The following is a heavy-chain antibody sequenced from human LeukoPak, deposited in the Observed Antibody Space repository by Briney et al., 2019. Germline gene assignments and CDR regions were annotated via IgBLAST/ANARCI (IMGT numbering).Heavy chain of an antibody. CDR1: GGSISSCY. CDR2: IYYSGST. Sequence: SETLSLTCTVSGGSISSCYWSWIRQPPGKGLEWIGYIYYSGSTNYNPSLTSRVTISVDTSKNQFSLKLSSVTAADTAVYYCARDIRYYGSGDYYYYGMDVWGKGTTVTVSS. J-gene: IGHJ6*04. V-gene: IGHV4-59*01. D-gene: IGHD3-10*01. CDR3: ARDIRYYGSGDYYYYGMDV.